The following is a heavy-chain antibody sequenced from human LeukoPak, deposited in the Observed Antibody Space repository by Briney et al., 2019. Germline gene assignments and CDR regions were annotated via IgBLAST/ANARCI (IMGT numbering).Heavy chain of an antibody. D-gene: IGHD5-12*01. CDR3: ASAIVTTRNSWDW. V-gene: IGHV3-74*01. Sequence: GGSLRLSCAVSVHTLRRYYVHGARDARGKGVVWVSRINRDGKSTKYADSVEGRFTISREYDKNTLYLQMNSLRAEDTAVYYCASAIVTTRNSWDWWGQGALVTVSS. J-gene: IGHJ4*02. CDR1: VHTLRRYY. CDR2: INRDGKST.